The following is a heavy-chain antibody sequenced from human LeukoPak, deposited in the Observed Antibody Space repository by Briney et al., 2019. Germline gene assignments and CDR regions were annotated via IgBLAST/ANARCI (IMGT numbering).Heavy chain of an antibody. CDR1: RFTFSSYS. Sequence: PGGSLRLSCAASRFTFSSYSMNWVRQAPGKRLEWVSSISSSSSYIYYADSVKGRFTISRDNAKNSLYLQMNSLRAEDTAVYYCARDPSYDISTGYLSYGMDVWGQGTTVTVSS. CDR3: ARDPSYDISTGYLSYGMDV. V-gene: IGHV3-21*01. J-gene: IGHJ6*02. CDR2: ISSSSSYI. D-gene: IGHD3-9*01.